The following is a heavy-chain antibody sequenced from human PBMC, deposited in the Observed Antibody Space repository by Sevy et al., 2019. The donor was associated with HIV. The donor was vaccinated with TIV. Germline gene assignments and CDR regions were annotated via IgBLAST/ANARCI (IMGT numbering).Heavy chain of an antibody. CDR3: ARDYGSGSYYIGDYYYYGMDV. CDR1: GYTFTSYG. J-gene: IGHJ6*02. D-gene: IGHD3-10*01. V-gene: IGHV1-18*01. Sequence: ASVKVSCKASGYTFTSYGISWVRQAPGQGLEWMGWISAYNGNTNYAQKLQGRVTMTTDTSTSTAYMELRSLRSDDTAVYYCARDYGSGSYYIGDYYYYGMDVWGQRTTVTVSS. CDR2: ISAYNGNT.